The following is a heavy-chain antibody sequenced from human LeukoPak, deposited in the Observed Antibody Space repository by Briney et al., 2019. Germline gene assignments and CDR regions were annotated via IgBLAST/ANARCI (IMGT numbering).Heavy chain of an antibody. CDR2: ISSSSSYI. V-gene: IGHV3-21*01. J-gene: IGHJ4*02. Sequence: GGSLRLSCAASGFTFSSYSMNWVRQAPGKGLEWVSSISSSSSYIYYADSVKGRFTISRDNAKNSLYLQMNNLRAEDTAVYYCARGYSYGYPLYYFDYWGQGTLVTVSS. CDR1: GFTFSSYS. D-gene: IGHD5-18*01. CDR3: ARGYSYGYPLYYFDY.